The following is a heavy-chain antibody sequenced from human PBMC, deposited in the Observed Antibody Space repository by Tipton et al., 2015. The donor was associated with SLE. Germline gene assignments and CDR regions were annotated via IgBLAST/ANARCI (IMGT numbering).Heavy chain of an antibody. CDR1: GYSISSGYY. Sequence: TLSLTCGVSGYSISSGYYWGWIRQSAGKGLEWLGRIYTSGSTNLNPSLKGRLTMSVDTSKNQFSLTLNSVTAADTAVYYCARGGWFDAWGPGILVTVSS. CDR3: ARGGWFDA. CDR2: IYTSGST. J-gene: IGHJ5*02. V-gene: IGHV4-61*02.